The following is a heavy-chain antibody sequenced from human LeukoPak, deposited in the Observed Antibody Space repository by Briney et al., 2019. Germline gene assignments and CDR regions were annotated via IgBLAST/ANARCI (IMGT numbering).Heavy chain of an antibody. CDR3: ARIDSSGSDAFDI. D-gene: IGHD3-22*01. Sequence: GGSLGLSCAASGFTFSDFYMSWIRQAPGKGLEWVSYIIGSSSYTNYADAVKGRFTISRDNAKNSLYLQMNSLRVEDTAVYYCARIDSSGSDAFDIWGQGTLVTVSS. V-gene: IGHV3-11*03. CDR2: IIGSSSYT. J-gene: IGHJ3*02. CDR1: GFTFSDFY.